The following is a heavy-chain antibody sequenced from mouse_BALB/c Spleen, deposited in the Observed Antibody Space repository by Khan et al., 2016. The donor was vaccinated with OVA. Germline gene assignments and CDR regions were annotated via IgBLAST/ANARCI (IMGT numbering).Heavy chain of an antibody. CDR2: IIPNNGGT. D-gene: IGHD2-10*02. J-gene: IGHJ3*01. CDR3: TRSGYGSFAY. CDR1: GYTFSSYY. V-gene: IGHV1S81*02. Sequence: QVQLKQSGAELVKPGASVKLSCKASGYTFSSYYIYWVKQRPGQGLEWIGEIIPNNGGTNFNEKFKSKATLTVDRSSSTAYMQLSSLTSEDSAVYYCTRSGYGSFAYWGQGTLVTVSA.